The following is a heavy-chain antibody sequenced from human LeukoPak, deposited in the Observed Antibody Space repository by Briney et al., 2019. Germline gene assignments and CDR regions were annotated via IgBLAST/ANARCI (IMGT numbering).Heavy chain of an antibody. CDR1: GFTFSSYG. CDR3: ARDTLDAFDI. CDR2: IWYDGSNK. J-gene: IGHJ3*02. V-gene: IGHV3-33*01. Sequence: PGGSLRLSCAASGFTFSSYGMHWVRQAPGKGLEWVAVIWYDGSNKYYADSAKGRFTISRDNPKNTLYLQMNSLRAEDTAVYHCARDTLDAFDIWGQGTMVTVSS.